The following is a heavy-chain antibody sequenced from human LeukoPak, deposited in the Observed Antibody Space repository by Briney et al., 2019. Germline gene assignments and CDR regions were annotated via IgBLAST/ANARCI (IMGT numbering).Heavy chain of an antibody. Sequence: GASVKVSCEASGYTFTSYYMHWVRQAPGQGLEWMGIINPSDGTTSHAQKFQGRVTMTRDTSTSTVHMELSSLRSEDTAVYYCARDGSGSYHGHFDYWGQGTLVTVSS. D-gene: IGHD1-26*01. CDR3: ARDGSGSYHGHFDY. V-gene: IGHV1-46*01. J-gene: IGHJ4*02. CDR1: GYTFTSYY. CDR2: INPSDGTT.